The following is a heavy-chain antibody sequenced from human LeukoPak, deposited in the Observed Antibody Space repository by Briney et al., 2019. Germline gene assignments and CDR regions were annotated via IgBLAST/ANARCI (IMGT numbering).Heavy chain of an antibody. CDR1: GGSISSYY. V-gene: IGHV4-4*07. Sequence: SETLSLTCTVSGGSISSYYWSWIRQPAGKGLEWIGRIYTSGSTNYNPSLKSRVTISVDTSKNQFSLKLSSVTAADTAVYYCAREGYQLLSPPYYYMDVWGKGTTVTVSS. D-gene: IGHD2-2*01. J-gene: IGHJ6*03. CDR2: IYTSGST. CDR3: AREGYQLLSPPYYYMDV.